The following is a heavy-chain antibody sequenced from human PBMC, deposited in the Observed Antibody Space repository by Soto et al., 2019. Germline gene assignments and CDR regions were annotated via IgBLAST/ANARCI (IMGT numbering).Heavy chain of an antibody. CDR2: IYHAGSV. J-gene: IGHJ6*02. V-gene: IGHV4-38-2*01. CDR3: ARPFDYYGMDV. Sequence: SETLSLTCAVSGYSIARGYYWASIRQSPGKVLEWIGSIYHAGSVYYNPSLNSRVAVSLDTSKNHFSLKLTSVTAADTAVYYCARPFDYYGMDVWGQGSTVTVSS. CDR1: GYSIARGYY.